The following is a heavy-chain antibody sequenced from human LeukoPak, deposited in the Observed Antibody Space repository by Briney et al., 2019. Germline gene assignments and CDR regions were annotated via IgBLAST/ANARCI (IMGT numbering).Heavy chain of an antibody. CDR1: GYTFSNYG. J-gene: IGHJ4*02. CDR3: ARVGLTWWDLPDY. CDR2: ISANNGNT. Sequence: GSSVKVSCKASGYTFSNYGFIWVRQAPGQGLEWMGWISANNGNTNYAQKLQDRVTMTTDTSTSTAYMELRSLRSDDTAIYYRARVGLTWWDLPDYWGQGALVTVSS. V-gene: IGHV1-18*01. D-gene: IGHD1-26*01.